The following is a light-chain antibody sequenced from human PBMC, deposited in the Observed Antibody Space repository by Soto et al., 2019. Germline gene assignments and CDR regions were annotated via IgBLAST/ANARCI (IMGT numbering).Light chain of an antibody. J-gene: IGKJ5*01. CDR3: QQYGSSPIT. CDR2: VAS. V-gene: IGKV3-20*01. Sequence: EIVLTQSPGTLSLSPGERATLSCRASQSVSSNYLAWYQQKPGQAPRVLIYVASSRATGIPDRFSGSGYGTDFTLTISRLEPEDFAVYYCQQYGSSPITFGQGTRLEMK. CDR1: QSVSSNY.